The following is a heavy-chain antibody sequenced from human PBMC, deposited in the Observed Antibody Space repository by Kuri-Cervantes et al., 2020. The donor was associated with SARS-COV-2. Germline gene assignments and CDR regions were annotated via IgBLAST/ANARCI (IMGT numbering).Heavy chain of an antibody. CDR1: GGSISSGSYY. V-gene: IGHV4-61*09. J-gene: IGHJ4*02. CDR2: IYTSGST. CDR3: ARADYSSSWFDY. Sequence: SETLSLTCTVSGGSISSGSYYWSWTRQPAGKGLEWIGYIYTSGSTNYNPSLKSRVTISVDTSKNQFSLKLSSVTAADTAVYYCARADYSSSWFDYWGQGTLVTVSS. D-gene: IGHD6-13*01.